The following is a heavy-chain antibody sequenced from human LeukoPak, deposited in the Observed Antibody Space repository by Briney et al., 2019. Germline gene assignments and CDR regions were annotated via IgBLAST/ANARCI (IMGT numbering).Heavy chain of an antibody. CDR2: ISSSGSTI. V-gene: IGHV3-11*04. CDR1: GFTFSDYY. Sequence: GGSLRLSCAASGFTFSDYYMSWIRQAPGKGLEWVSYISSSGSTIYYADSVKGRFTISRDNAKNSLYLQMNSLRAEDTAVYYCARDPVYDYSNYFDYWGQGTLVTVFS. J-gene: IGHJ4*02. D-gene: IGHD4-11*01. CDR3: ARDPVYDYSNYFDY.